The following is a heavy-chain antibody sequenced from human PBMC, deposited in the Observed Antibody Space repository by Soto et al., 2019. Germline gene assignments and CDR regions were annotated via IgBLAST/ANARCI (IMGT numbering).Heavy chain of an antibody. CDR2: IKSKTDGGTT. CDR1: GFTFSTYS. Sequence: PGASLRLSCAASGFTFSTYSMNWVRQAPGKWLEWVGRIKSKTDGGTTDYAAPVKGRFTISRDDSKNTLYLQMNSLKTEDTAVYYCTTDPVTMIVVVPSSGWGQGTLVTVSS. J-gene: IGHJ4*02. D-gene: IGHD3-22*01. V-gene: IGHV3-15*07. CDR3: TTDPVTMIVVVPSSG.